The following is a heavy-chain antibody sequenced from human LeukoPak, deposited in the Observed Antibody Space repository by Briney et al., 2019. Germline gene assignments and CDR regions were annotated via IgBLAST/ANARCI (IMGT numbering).Heavy chain of an antibody. D-gene: IGHD3-22*01. Sequence: GGSLRLSCAASGFTFSSYAMNWARQAPGKGLEWVSTINLNGDNTFYADSVKGRFTISRDNSKNTLYLQMNSLRAEDTAVYYCAKDLEGGYYYDSSGSPFDYWGQGTLVTVSS. V-gene: IGHV3-23*01. CDR2: INLNGDNT. J-gene: IGHJ4*02. CDR1: GFTFSSYA. CDR3: AKDLEGGYYYDSSGSPFDY.